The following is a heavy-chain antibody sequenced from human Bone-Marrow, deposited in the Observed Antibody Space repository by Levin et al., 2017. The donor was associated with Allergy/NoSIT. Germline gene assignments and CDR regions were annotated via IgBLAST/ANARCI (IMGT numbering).Heavy chain of an antibody. CDR3: ARDIVVRAATRFPVYYHGMGV. Sequence: ASVKVSCKASGYIFSNYGISWVRQAPGRGLEWMGWISGYNNYTNQAQKFQDRVSMTADKSTSTAYMELRSLRSDDTALHYCARDIVVRAATRFPVYYHGMGVWGQGTPVTVSS. V-gene: IGHV1-18*01. CDR1: GYIFSNYG. CDR2: ISGYNNYT. D-gene: IGHD1-26*01. J-gene: IGHJ6*02.